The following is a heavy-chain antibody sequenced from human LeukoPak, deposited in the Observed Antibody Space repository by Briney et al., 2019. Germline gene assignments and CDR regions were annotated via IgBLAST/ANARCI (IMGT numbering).Heavy chain of an antibody. Sequence: GCLRLSCAPPGFTLTSYVMRWVRPGPRKRRGWVSTIGRSDDTYYADTLKGRFTISRDNFKNMLYLQMNSLRAEDTALYYCAKDLLGQLRPDYWGQGTLVTVSS. J-gene: IGHJ4*02. CDR2: IGRSDDT. CDR1: GFTLTSYV. V-gene: IGHV3-23*01. D-gene: IGHD1-7*01. CDR3: AKDLLGQLRPDY.